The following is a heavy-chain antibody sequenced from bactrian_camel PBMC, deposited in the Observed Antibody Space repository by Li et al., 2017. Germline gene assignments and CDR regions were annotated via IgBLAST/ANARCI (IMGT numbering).Heavy chain of an antibody. D-gene: IGHD8*01. Sequence: VQLVESGGGLVQPGGSLRLSCAASGFTFSRVFMTWVRQAPGKGLEWVSGINGGGDSTYSADSVKGRFTCSRDNAKNTLFVQLNSLKPEDTGMYSCAVRTGEYNCGLFALEDENGMDYWGEGTQVTVS. J-gene: IGHJ7*01. CDR1: GFTFSRVF. CDR2: INGGGDST. V-gene: IGHV3S40*01.